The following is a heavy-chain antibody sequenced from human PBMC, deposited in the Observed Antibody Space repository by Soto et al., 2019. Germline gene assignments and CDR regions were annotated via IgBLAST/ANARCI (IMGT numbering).Heavy chain of an antibody. CDR3: ARDRPGSSRPYYYSYGMDF. Sequence: QVQLVQSGAEVKKPGSSVKVSCKASGGTFSSYAISWVRQAPGQGLEWMGGIIPIFGTANYAQKFQGRVTITADESTSTAYMELSSMISEDTAVYYCARDRPGSSRPYYYSYGMDFWGQGTTVTVSS. V-gene: IGHV1-69*01. D-gene: IGHD6-13*01. J-gene: IGHJ6*02. CDR1: GGTFSSYA. CDR2: IIPIFGTA.